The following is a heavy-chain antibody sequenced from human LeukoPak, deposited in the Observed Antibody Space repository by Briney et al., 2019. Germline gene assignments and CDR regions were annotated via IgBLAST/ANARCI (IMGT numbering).Heavy chain of an antibody. Sequence: KPSETQSLTCTVSGGSISSYYWSWIRQPAGKGLEWIGRIYTSGSTNYNPSLKSRVTMSVDTSKNQFSLKLSSVTAADTAVYYCARVRRIAAAAKVDYFDYWGQGTLVTVSS. J-gene: IGHJ4*02. CDR3: ARVRRIAAAAKVDYFDY. D-gene: IGHD6-13*01. CDR2: IYTSGST. CDR1: GGSISSYY. V-gene: IGHV4-4*07.